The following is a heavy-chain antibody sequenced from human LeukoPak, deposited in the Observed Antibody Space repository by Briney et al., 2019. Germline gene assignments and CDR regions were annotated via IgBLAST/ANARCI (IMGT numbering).Heavy chain of an antibody. J-gene: IGHJ4*02. D-gene: IGHD3-10*01. V-gene: IGHV4-4*02. Sequence: SETLSLTCAVSGGSISSSNWWSWVRQPPGKGLEWIGEIYHSGSTNYNPSLKSRVTISVDTSKNQFSLKLSSVTAADTAVYYCARDSLWFGELLYFYWGQGTLVTVSS. CDR3: ARDSLWFGELLYFY. CDR1: GGSISSSNW. CDR2: IYHSGST.